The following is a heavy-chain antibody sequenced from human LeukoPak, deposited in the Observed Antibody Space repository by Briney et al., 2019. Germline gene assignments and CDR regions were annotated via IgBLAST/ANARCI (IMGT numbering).Heavy chain of an antibody. CDR3: ARDWGGSSSDAFDI. J-gene: IGHJ3*02. Sequence: PGGSLRLSCAASGFNFSSYSMNWVRQAPGKGLEWVSSISSSSSYIYYADSVKGRFTISRDNAKNSLDLQMNSLRAEDTAVYYCARDWGGSSSDAFDIWGQGTMVTVSS. CDR2: ISSSSSYI. CDR1: GFNFSSYS. D-gene: IGHD1-26*01. V-gene: IGHV3-21*01.